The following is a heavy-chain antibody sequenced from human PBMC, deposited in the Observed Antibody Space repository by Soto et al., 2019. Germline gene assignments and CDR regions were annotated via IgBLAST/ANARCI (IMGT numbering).Heavy chain of an antibody. CDR1: GYTFTGYY. CDR2: INPNSGGT. V-gene: IGHV1-2*04. D-gene: IGHD3-10*01. Sequence: GASVKVSCKASGYTFTGYYMHWVRQAPGQGLEWMGWINPNSGGTNYAQKFQGWVTMTRDTSISTAYMELSRLRSDDTAVYYCARDGAAMVRGARPDYYYYGMDVSGQGTTVTVSS. J-gene: IGHJ6*02. CDR3: ARDGAAMVRGARPDYYYYGMDV.